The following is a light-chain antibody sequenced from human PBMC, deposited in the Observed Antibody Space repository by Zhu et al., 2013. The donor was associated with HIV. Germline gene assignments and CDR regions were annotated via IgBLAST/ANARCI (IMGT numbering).Light chain of an antibody. CDR1: QGIRND. J-gene: IGKJ1*01. V-gene: IGKV1-6*01. Sequence: AIQMTQSPSSLSASVGDRVTVTCRASQGIRNDLGWYQQKPGKAPKLLIYAASLLQSGVPSRFSGSGSGTEFTLTISSLQPDDFATYYCQQGWTFGQGTKVEIK. CDR2: AAS. CDR3: QQGWT.